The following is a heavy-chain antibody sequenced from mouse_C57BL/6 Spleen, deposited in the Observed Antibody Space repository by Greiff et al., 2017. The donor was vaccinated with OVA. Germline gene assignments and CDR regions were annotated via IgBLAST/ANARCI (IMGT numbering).Heavy chain of an antibody. Sequence: EVKLQQSGPELVKPGASVKISCKASGYSFTGYYMNWVKQSPEKSLEWIGEINPSTGGTTYNQKFKAKATLTVDKSSSTAYMQLKSLTSEDSAVYYCATIYYDYDGFAYWGQGTLVTVSA. J-gene: IGHJ3*01. CDR1: GYSFTGYY. CDR3: ATIYYDYDGFAY. CDR2: INPSTGGT. D-gene: IGHD2-4*01. V-gene: IGHV1-42*01.